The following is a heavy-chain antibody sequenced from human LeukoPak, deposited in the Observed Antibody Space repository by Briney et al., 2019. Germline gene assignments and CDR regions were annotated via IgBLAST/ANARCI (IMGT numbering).Heavy chain of an antibody. CDR2: IIPIFGTA. CDR1: GDTFNSYA. D-gene: IGHD4-11*01. V-gene: IGHV1-69*13. CDR3: ARDQGSTLYSDYLLFDY. Sequence: SVKVSCKASGDTFNSYAISWVRQAPGQGLEWMGGIIPIFGTANYAQKFQGRVTITADESTSTAYMELSSLTSEDTAVYYCARDQGSTLYSDYLLFDYWGQGTLVTVSS. J-gene: IGHJ4*02.